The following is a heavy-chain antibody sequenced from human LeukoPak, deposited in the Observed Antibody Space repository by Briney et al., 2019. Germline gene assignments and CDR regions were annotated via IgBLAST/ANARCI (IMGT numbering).Heavy chain of an antibody. CDR1: GGSISSYY. D-gene: IGHD3-3*01. CDR2: IYYSGST. J-gene: IGHJ5*02. V-gene: IGHV4-59*01. CDR3: ARDRGGDFWSGYQNWFDP. Sequence: SETLSLTCTVSGGSISSYYWSWIRQPPGKGLEWIGYIYYSGSTNYNPSLKSRVTMSVDTSKNQFSLKLSSVTAADTAVYYCARDRGGDFWSGYQNWFDPWGQGTLVTVSS.